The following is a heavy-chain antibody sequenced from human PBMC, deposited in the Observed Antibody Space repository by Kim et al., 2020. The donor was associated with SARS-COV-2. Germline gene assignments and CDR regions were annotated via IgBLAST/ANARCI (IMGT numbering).Heavy chain of an antibody. CDR3: TTGLRFGENIDF. V-gene: IGHV3-15*01. Sequence: GGSLRLSCVASGFPFSNAWMNWVRQAPGKGLEWVGRITNNTKGKTTDYPAAVKGRFTITRDDSKDTLFLQMNGLKAEDTAVYYCTTGLRFGENIDFWGQGTLVTVSS. D-gene: IGHD3-10*01. CDR2: ITNNTKGKTT. J-gene: IGHJ4*01. CDR1: GFPFSNAW.